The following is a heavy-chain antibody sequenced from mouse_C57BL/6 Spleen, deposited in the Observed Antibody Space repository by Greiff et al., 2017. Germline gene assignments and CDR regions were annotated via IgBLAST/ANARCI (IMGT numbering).Heavy chain of an antibody. CDR3: ARRATAYYYAMDY. CDR1: GYTFTSYW. CDR2: INPSNGGT. D-gene: IGHD1-2*01. J-gene: IGHJ4*01. V-gene: IGHV1-53*01. Sequence: VQLQQPGTELVKPGASEKLSCKASGYTFTSYWMHWVKQRPGQGLEWIGNINPSNGGTNYNEKFKSKATLTVDKSSSTAYMQLSSLTSEDSAVYYCARRATAYYYAMDYWGQGTSVTVSS.